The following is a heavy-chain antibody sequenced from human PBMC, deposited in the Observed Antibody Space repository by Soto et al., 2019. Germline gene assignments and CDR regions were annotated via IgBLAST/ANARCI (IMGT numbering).Heavy chain of an antibody. D-gene: IGHD2-21*02. CDR3: ARGSAYCGGDCYLFSYFDH. V-gene: IGHV1-3*01. Sequence: ASVKVSCKASGYTFTNYAIHWVRQAPGQRLEWMGWINPGNDYTKYSQKFQGRVTFSRDTFASTAYMELSSLRSEDTAVYYCARGSAYCGGDCYLFSYFDHWAQGTLVTV. CDR2: INPGNDYT. J-gene: IGHJ4*02. CDR1: GYTFTNYA.